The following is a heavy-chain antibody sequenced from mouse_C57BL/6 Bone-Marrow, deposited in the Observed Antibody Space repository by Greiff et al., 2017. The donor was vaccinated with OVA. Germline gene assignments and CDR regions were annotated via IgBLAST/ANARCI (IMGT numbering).Heavy chain of an antibody. V-gene: IGHV1-69*01. D-gene: IGHD1-1*01. CDR2: IDPSDSYT. CDR3: ARSPYYYGSSYCFDV. CDR1: GHTFTSYW. J-gene: IGHJ1*03. Sequence: VQLQQPGAELVMPGASVKLSCKASGHTFTSYWMHWVKQRPGQGLEWIGEIDPSDSYTNYNQKFKGKSTLTVDKSSSTAYMQLSSLTSEDSAVYYCARSPYYYGSSYCFDVWGTGTTVTVSS.